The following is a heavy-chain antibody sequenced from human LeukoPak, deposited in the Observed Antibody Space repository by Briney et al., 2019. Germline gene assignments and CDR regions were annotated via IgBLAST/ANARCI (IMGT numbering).Heavy chain of an antibody. CDR1: GESFSSYY. Sequence: SETLSFTCPVKGESFSSYYWSWIRQSPGTGLEWIGEIIPSGTTKYNPSLQSRVTISVDTSKNQFYLNLTSVTDADTAVYYCTRGRARRDGYSYWGQGNAVTVSS. CDR2: IIPSGTT. J-gene: IGHJ4*02. D-gene: IGHD5-24*01. V-gene: IGHV4-34*01. CDR3: TRGRARRDGYSY.